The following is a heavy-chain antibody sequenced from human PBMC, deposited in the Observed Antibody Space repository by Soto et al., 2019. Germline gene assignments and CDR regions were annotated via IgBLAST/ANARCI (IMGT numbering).Heavy chain of an antibody. V-gene: IGHV3-7*05. D-gene: IGHD2-2*01. Sequence: GGSLRLSCAASGFTFSSSWMSWVRQAPAKGLEWVANIKPDGSEKYYVDSVKGRFTISRDNAKNSLYLQMNSLRADDTAVYYCTTDSYINMPIVRFDYWGHGTLVTVSS. CDR1: GFTFSSSW. CDR3: TTDSYINMPIVRFDY. CDR2: IKPDGSEK. J-gene: IGHJ4*01.